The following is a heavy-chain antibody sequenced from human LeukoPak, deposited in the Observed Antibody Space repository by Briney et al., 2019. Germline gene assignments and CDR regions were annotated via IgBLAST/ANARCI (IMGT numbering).Heavy chain of an antibody. Sequence: SETLSLTCTVSGGSISSYYWSWIRQPAGKGLEWIGRIYTSGSTNYNPSLKSRVTMSVDTSKNQFSLKLSSVTAADTAVYYCARDATMVRRDPYGMDVWGQGTTVTVSS. CDR3: ARDATMVRRDPYGMDV. V-gene: IGHV4-4*07. J-gene: IGHJ6*02. CDR2: IYTSGST. D-gene: IGHD3-10*01. CDR1: GGSISSYY.